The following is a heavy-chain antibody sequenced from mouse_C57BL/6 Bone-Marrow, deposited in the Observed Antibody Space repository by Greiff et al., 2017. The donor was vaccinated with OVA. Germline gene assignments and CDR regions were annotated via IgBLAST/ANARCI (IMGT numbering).Heavy chain of an antibody. V-gene: IGHV3-6*01. J-gene: IGHJ3*01. CDR3: ARDGYLFAY. D-gene: IGHD2-3*01. CDR2: ISYDGSN. Sequence: DVKLVESGPGLVKPSQSLSLTCSVTGYSFTSGYYWSWIRQFPGNQLECMGFISYDGSNNYNPSLKNRITITRDTSKNQFFLKLNSLTTEDTATYYCARDGYLFAYWGQGTLVTVSA. CDR1: GYSFTSGYY.